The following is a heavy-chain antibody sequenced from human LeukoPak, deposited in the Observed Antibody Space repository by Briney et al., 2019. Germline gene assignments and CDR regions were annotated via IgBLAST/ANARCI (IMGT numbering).Heavy chain of an antibody. Sequence: SETLSLTCTVSGVSISSYYWSWIRQPPGKGLEWIGYIYYSGRANYNPSLKSRVTISVDTSKNQFSLKLSSVTAADTAVYYCASGKYVSWEYWGQGTLVTVSS. CDR1: GVSISSYY. J-gene: IGHJ4*02. CDR3: ASGKYVSWEY. CDR2: IYYSGRA. D-gene: IGHD1-26*01. V-gene: IGHV4-59*01.